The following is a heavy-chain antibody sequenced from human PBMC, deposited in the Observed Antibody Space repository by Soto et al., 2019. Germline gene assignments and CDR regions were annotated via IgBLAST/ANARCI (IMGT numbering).Heavy chain of an antibody. CDR1: GFTFSSYE. J-gene: IGHJ3*02. V-gene: IGHV3-48*03. Sequence: SGGSLRLSCAASGFTFSSYEMNWVRQAPGKGLEWVSYISSSGSTIYYADSVKGRFTISRDNAKNSLYLQMNSLRAEDTAVYYCASSPRWKGDIWGQGTMVTVSS. CDR2: ISSSGSTI. CDR3: ASSPRWKGDI. D-gene: IGHD6-6*01.